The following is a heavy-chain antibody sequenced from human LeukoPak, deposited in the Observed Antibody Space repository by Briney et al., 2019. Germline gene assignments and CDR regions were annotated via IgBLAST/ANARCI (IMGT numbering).Heavy chain of an antibody. Sequence: GRSLRLSCAASGFTFSSYGMHWVRQAPGKGLEWVAVISYDGSNKYYADSVKGRFTISRDNSKNTLYLQMSSLRADDTAVYYCVKGKGIAVTSLDYWGQGTLVTVSS. CDR2: ISYDGSNK. V-gene: IGHV3-30*18. J-gene: IGHJ4*02. D-gene: IGHD6-19*01. CDR3: VKGKGIAVTSLDY. CDR1: GFTFSSYG.